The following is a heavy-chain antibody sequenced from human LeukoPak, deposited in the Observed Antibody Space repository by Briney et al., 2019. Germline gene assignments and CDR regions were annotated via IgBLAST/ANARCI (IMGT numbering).Heavy chain of an antibody. V-gene: IGHV1-18*01. CDR3: ARDLWNYYDSSGYYSDDY. CDR1: GYTFTSYA. J-gene: IGHJ4*02. D-gene: IGHD3-22*01. Sequence: ASVKVSCKASGYTFTSYAMNWVRQAPGQGLEWMGWISAYNGNTNYAQKLQGRVTMTTDTSTSTAYMELRSLRSDDTAVYYCARDLWNYYDSSGYYSDDYWGQGTLVTVSS. CDR2: ISAYNGNT.